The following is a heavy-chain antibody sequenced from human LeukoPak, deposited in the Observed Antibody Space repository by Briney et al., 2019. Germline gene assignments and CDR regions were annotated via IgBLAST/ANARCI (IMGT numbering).Heavy chain of an antibody. CDR1: GFTFSNAW. V-gene: IGHV3-15*01. CDR3: STHFPALGEFVDY. Sequence: GGSLRLSCAASGFTFSNAWMSWVRHAPGKGLEWVGRIKSKTNGGTTDHAAPVKGRFTISRDDSKNTLYLQMNSLKTEDTAVYYCSTHFPALGEFVDYWGQGTLVTVSS. D-gene: IGHD3-10*01. CDR2: IKSKTNGGTT. J-gene: IGHJ4*02.